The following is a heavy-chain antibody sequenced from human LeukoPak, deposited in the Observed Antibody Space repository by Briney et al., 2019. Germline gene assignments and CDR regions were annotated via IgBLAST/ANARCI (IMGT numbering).Heavy chain of an antibody. D-gene: IGHD1-1*01. CDR1: GGSISSYY. Sequence: PSESLSLTCTVSGGSISSYYWSWIRQPPGKGLEWIGYISYSVSTNFNPSLKSRVTISVDTSKNQFSQKLSSVTDADTAVYYCAREGTAGTNLNWFDPWGQGTLVTVSS. J-gene: IGHJ5*02. CDR3: AREGTAGTNLNWFDP. CDR2: ISYSVST. V-gene: IGHV4-59*01.